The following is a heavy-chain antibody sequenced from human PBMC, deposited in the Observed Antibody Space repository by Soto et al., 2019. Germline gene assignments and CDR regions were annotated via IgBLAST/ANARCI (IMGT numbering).Heavy chain of an antibody. Sequence: PSETLSLTXTVSGGSISSGGYYWSWIRQHPGKGLEWIGYIYYSGSTYYNPSLKSRVTISVDTSRNQFSLELSSVTAADTAVYYCAFMGATIPYYYYGMDVWGQGTTVTVSS. CDR1: GGSISSGGYY. D-gene: IGHD5-12*01. CDR2: IYYSGST. CDR3: AFMGATIPYYYYGMDV. V-gene: IGHV4-31*03. J-gene: IGHJ6*02.